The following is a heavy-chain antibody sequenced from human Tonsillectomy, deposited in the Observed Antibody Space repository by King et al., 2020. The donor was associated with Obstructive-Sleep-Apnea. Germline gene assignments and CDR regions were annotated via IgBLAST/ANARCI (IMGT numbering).Heavy chain of an antibody. J-gene: IGHJ4*02. V-gene: IGHV4-39*07. CDR2: IYCSGST. D-gene: IGHD3-22*01. Sequence: QLQESGPGLVKPSETLSLTCTVSGGSISSSSYYWGWIRQPPGKGLEWIGSIYCSGSTYYNPSLKSRVTISVDTSKNQFSLKLSSVTAADTAVYYCGGTYYYDSSGYYGAVDYWGQGTLVTVSS. CDR1: GGSISSSSYY. CDR3: GGTYYYDSSGYYGAVDY.